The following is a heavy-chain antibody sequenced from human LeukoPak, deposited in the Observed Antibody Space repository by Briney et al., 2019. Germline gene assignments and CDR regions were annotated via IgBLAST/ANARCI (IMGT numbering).Heavy chain of an antibody. CDR3: ARDDSGYYDDFFDP. D-gene: IGHD3-22*01. CDR2: ISTGSSYI. Sequence: GGSLRLSCAASGFTFSSYGMSWVRQAPGKGLEWVSSISTGSSYIYYAESVKGRFTISRDNAKNSLYLQMNSLRGEDTAVYYCARDDSGYYDDFFDPWGQGTLVTVSS. J-gene: IGHJ5*02. CDR1: GFTFSSYG. V-gene: IGHV3-21*01.